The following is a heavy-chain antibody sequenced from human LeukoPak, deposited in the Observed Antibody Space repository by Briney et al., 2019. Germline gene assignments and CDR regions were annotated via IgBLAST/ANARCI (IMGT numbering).Heavy chain of an antibody. D-gene: IGHD3-22*01. J-gene: IGHJ4*02. CDR3: ARDHYYDSSGYTYDY. CDR2: INPSGGST. V-gene: IGHV1-46*01. CDR1: GYTFTAYF. Sequence: ASVKVSCKASGYTFTAYFMHWVRQAPGQGLEWMGIINPSGGSTSYAQKFQGRVTMTRDMSTSTVYMELSSLRSEDTAVYYCARDHYYDSSGYTYDYWGQGTLVTVSS.